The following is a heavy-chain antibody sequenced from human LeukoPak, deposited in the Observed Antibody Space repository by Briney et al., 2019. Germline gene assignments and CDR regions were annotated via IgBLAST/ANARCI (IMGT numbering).Heavy chain of an antibody. J-gene: IGHJ4*02. CDR3: AKTGSSIAARPPDY. V-gene: IGHV4-39*07. Sequence: SETLSLTCTVSGASFSSSPYYWGWIRQPPGKGLAWIGSVYDSGSTFYNPSLKSRVTISIDTFKNQFSLKLTSVTAADTAVYYCAKTGSSIAARPPDYWGQGTLVMVSS. CDR2: VYDSGST. CDR1: GASFSSSPYY. D-gene: IGHD6-6*01.